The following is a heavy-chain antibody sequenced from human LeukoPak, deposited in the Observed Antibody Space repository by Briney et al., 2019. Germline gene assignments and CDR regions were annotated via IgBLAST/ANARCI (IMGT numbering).Heavy chain of an antibody. CDR2: ISSGSSGGVT. V-gene: IGHV3-23*01. CDR1: GFTFGSYA. D-gene: IGHD2-2*01. Sequence: GGSLRLSCAASGFTFGSYAMSWVRQTPGKGLEWVSGISSGSSGGVTYYADSVKGRFTISRDNSKNTLYLQMDSLRAEDSAVFYCAKGGWGVPTARGLDYWGQGTLVTVS. CDR3: AKGGWGVPTARGLDY. J-gene: IGHJ4*02.